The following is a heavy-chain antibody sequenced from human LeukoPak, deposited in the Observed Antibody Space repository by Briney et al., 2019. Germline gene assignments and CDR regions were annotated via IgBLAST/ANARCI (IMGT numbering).Heavy chain of an antibody. CDR1: GGTFSSYA. Sequence: SVKVSCKASGGTFSSYAISWVRQAPGQGLEWMGGIIPIFGTANYAQKFQGRVTITADESTSTAYMELSSLRSEDTAVYYCARILTDSSGWFSDAFDIWGQGTMVTVSS. CDR2: IIPIFGTA. CDR3: ARILTDSSGWFSDAFDI. V-gene: IGHV1-69*13. D-gene: IGHD6-19*01. J-gene: IGHJ3*02.